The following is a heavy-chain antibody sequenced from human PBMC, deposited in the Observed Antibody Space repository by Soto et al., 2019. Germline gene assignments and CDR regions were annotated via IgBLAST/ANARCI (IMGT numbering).Heavy chain of an antibody. CDR3: ASPGSSGPYYYYGMDV. CDR1: GGTFSSYA. CDR2: SIPIFGTA. Sequence: QVQLVQSGAEVKKPGSSVKVSCKASGGTFSSYAISWVRQAPGQGLEWMGGSIPIFGTANYAQKFQGRVTITADESTSTAYMELSSLRSEDTAVYYCASPGSSGPYYYYGMDVWGQGTTVTVSS. J-gene: IGHJ6*02. D-gene: IGHD6-19*01. V-gene: IGHV1-69*01.